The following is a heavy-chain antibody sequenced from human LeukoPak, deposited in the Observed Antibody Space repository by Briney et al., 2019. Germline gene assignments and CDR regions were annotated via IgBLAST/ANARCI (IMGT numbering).Heavy chain of an antibody. CDR1: GYTFTDYY. CDR3: ARVGDTAMGDY. J-gene: IGHJ4*02. CDR2: INPNSGGT. V-gene: IGHV1-2*06. Sequence: ASVKVSCKASGYTFTDYYMHWVRQAPGQGLEWMGRINPNSGGTNYAQKFQGRVTVTRDASISTAYMELSRLRSDDTAVYYCARVGDTAMGDYWGQGTLVTVSS. D-gene: IGHD5-18*01.